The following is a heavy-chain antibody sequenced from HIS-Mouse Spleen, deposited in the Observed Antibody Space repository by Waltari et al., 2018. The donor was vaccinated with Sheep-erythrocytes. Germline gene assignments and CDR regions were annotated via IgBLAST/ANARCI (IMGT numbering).Heavy chain of an antibody. D-gene: IGHD3-16*02. V-gene: IGHV3-74*01. Sequence: EVQLVESGGGLVQPGGSLRLSCAASGFTFSSYWMHWVRQAPGKGLVWVSRIKSEGISTSYADSVKGRFTISRDNAKNKMYLEMNSLRAEDTAVYYGARAISSADAFDIWGQGT. CDR2: IKSEGIST. CDR3: ARAISSADAFDI. CDR1: GFTFSSYW. J-gene: IGHJ3*02.